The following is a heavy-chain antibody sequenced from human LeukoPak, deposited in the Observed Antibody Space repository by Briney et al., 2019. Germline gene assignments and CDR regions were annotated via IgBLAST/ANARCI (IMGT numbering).Heavy chain of an antibody. V-gene: IGHV3-23*01. CDR1: GFTFSSYA. D-gene: IGHD3-9*01. CDR2: ISGSGGST. CDR3: AKDTDYDILTGPTSLDY. Sequence: GGSLRLSCAASGFTFSSYAMSWVRQAPGKGLEWVSAISGSGGSTYYADSVKGRFTISRDNPKNTLYLQMNSLRAEDTAVYYCAKDTDYDILTGPTSLDYWGQGTLVTVSS. J-gene: IGHJ4*02.